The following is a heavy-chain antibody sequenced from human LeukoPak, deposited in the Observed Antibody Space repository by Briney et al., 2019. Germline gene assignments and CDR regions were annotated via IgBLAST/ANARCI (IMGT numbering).Heavy chain of an antibody. Sequence: PSETLSLTCAVYGGSFSGYYWSWIRQPPRKGLEWIGEINHSGSTNYNPSLKSRVTISVDTSKNQFSLKLSSVTAADTAVYYCARGVNYYGSGSYYYFDYWGQGTLVTVSS. J-gene: IGHJ4*02. CDR3: ARGVNYYGSGSYYYFDY. CDR2: INHSGST. D-gene: IGHD3-10*01. V-gene: IGHV4-34*01. CDR1: GGSFSGYY.